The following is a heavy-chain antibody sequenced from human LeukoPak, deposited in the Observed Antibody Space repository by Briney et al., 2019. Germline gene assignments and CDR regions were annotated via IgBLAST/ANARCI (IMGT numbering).Heavy chain of an antibody. D-gene: IGHD3-10*01. Sequence: GGSLRLSCAASGFTFSSYAMHWVRQAPGKGLEWVAVISYDGSNKYYADSVEGRFTISRDNSKNTLYLQMNSLRAEDTAVYYCARGPFLGVWGQGTLVTVSS. CDR2: ISYDGSNK. CDR3: ARGPFLGV. J-gene: IGHJ4*02. CDR1: GFTFSSYA. V-gene: IGHV3-30-3*01.